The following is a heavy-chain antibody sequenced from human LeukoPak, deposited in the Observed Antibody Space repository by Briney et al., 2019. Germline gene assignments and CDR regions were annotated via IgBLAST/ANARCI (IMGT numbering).Heavy chain of an antibody. V-gene: IGHV3-66*01. D-gene: IGHD5-12*01. Sequence: GGSLRLSCAASGFTVSSNYMSWVRQAPGKGLEWVSSIYSGGGTYYVDSVKGRFTVSRDNSKNTLYLQMNSLRAEDTAVYYCAKARGYSGYDLLDYWGQGTLVTVSS. CDR2: IYSGGGT. J-gene: IGHJ4*02. CDR3: AKARGYSGYDLLDY. CDR1: GFTVSSNY.